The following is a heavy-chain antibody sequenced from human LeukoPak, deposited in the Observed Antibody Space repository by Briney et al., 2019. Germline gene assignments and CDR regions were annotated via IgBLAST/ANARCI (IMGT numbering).Heavy chain of an antibody. V-gene: IGHV1-46*01. Sequence: ASVKVSCKASGYTFTSCYMHWVRQAPGQGLEWMGIINPSGGSTSYAQKFQGRVTMTRDTSTSTVYMELSSLRSEDTAVYYCARDPTAARGYYWGQGTLVTVSS. CDR1: GYTFTSCY. D-gene: IGHD2-2*01. J-gene: IGHJ4*02. CDR3: ARDPTAARGYY. CDR2: INPSGGST.